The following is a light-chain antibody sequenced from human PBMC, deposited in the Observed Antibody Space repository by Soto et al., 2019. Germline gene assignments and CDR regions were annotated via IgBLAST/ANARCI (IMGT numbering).Light chain of an antibody. CDR2: GAS. V-gene: IGKV3-15*01. CDR3: QQYNNWPPMT. CDR1: QSVSGSY. Sequence: EIMLTQAPGTLSLSPGDRATLSCRASQSVSGSYLAWYQQKPGQAPRLLIYGASTRATGIPARFSGSGSGTEFTLTISSLQSEDFAVYYCQQYNNWPPMTFGQGTKVDIK. J-gene: IGKJ1*01.